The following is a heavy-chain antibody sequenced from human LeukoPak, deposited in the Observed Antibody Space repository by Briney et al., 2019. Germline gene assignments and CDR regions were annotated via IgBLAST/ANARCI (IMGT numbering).Heavy chain of an antibody. CDR3: ARDPTNCSGGSCYPFYLDY. CDR1: GYSFSGYF. Sequence: ASVKVSCKASGYSFSGYFIHWVRQAPGQGLEWMGWIHPNSGGTNSAQKFQGRVTMSRDTSNNTAYMELSRLRSDDTAVYYCARDPTNCSGGSCYPFYLDYWGRGTLVTV. D-gene: IGHD2-15*01. CDR2: IHPNSGGT. J-gene: IGHJ4*02. V-gene: IGHV1-2*02.